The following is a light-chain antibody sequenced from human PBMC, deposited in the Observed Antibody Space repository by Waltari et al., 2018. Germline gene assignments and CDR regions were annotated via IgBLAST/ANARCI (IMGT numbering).Light chain of an antibody. Sequence: QSALTQPASVSGSPGQSITISCTGTRSDVGGYNYVSWYQQHPDKVPKLIIYDVSNRPSWISNRFSGSKSDNTASLTISGLQAEDEADYFCGSYTSDSSVVFGGGTRLTVL. CDR2: DVS. CDR3: GSYTSDSSVV. J-gene: IGLJ2*01. CDR1: RSDVGGYNY. V-gene: IGLV2-14*01.